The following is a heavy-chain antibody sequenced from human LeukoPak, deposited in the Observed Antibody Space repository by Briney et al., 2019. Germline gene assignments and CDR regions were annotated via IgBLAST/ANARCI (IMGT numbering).Heavy chain of an antibody. CDR2: IYYSGST. CDR1: GGSISSSSYH. D-gene: IGHD3-9*01. V-gene: IGHV4-39*01. CDR3: ARRPILTGYYPFDY. J-gene: IGHJ4*02. Sequence: SETQSLTCTVSGGSISSSSYHWGWIRQPPGKGLEWIEGIYYSGSTYYNPSLKSRVTISVDTSKNQFSLKLSSVTAADTAVYYCARRPILTGYYPFDYWGQGTLVTVSS.